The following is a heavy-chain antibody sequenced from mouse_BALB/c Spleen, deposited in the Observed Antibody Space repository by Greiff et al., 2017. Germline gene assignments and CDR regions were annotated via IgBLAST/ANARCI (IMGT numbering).Heavy chain of an antibody. J-gene: IGHJ2*01. CDR2: IDPENGDT. V-gene: IGHV14-4*02. CDR1: GFNIKDYY. CDR3: NAPITTAGVDY. D-gene: IGHD1-2*01. Sequence: EVQLQQSGAELVRSGASVKLSCTASGFNIKDYYMHWVKQRPEQGLEWIGWIDPENGDTEYAPKFQGKATMTADTSSNTAYLQLSSLTSEDTAVYYCNAPITTAGVDYWGQGTTLTVSS.